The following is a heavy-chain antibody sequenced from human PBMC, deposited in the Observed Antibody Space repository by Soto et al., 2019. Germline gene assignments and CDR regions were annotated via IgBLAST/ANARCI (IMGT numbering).Heavy chain of an antibody. CDR2: VNLKDAPT. Sequence: EEQLVESGGGLVEPGGSLRLSCVASGFAFSGYHMDWVRQTPGRGLEWVAYVNLKDAPTYYADSVRGRFTISRDNVQNSLFLEMSSLRDEDTAVYYCARDFRFAVELWGLGTAVTVSS. CDR1: GFAFSGYH. V-gene: IGHV3-48*02. J-gene: IGHJ3*01. CDR3: ARDFRFAVEL.